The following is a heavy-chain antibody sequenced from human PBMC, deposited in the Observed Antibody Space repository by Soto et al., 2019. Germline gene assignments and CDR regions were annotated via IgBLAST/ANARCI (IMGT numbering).Heavy chain of an antibody. CDR2: IKSKTDGGTT. V-gene: IGHV3-15*07. CDR3: TTGIAAQASYYYGMDV. J-gene: IGHJ6*02. CDR1: GFTFSNAW. D-gene: IGHD6-6*01. Sequence: EVQLVESGGGLVKPGGSLRLSCAASGFTFSNAWMNWVRQAPGKGLEWVGRIKSKTDGGTTDYAAPVKGRFTISRDDSKNTLYLQMNSLKTEDTAVYYCTTGIAAQASYYYGMDVWGRGTTVTVSS.